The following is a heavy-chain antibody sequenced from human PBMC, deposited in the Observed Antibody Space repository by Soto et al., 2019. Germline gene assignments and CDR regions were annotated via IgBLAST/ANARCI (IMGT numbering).Heavy chain of an antibody. CDR3: AKGITMVRGVIRTYYYYYGMDV. J-gene: IGHJ6*04. CDR1: GFTFSSYG. CDR2: ISYDGSNK. D-gene: IGHD3-10*01. V-gene: IGHV3-30*18. Sequence: QVQLVESGGGVVQPGRALRLSCAASGFTFSSYGMHRVRQAPVKGLEWVAVISYDGSNKYYADSGKGRCTISRDNSKNTLYLQMNSVRAEDTAVYYCAKGITMVRGVIRTYYYYYGMDVWGKGTTVTVSS.